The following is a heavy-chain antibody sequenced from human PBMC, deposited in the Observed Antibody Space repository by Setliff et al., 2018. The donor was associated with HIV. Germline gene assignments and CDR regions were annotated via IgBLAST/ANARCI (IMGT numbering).Heavy chain of an antibody. V-gene: IGHV4-59*11. D-gene: IGHD3-3*01. CDR1: GGSISSHY. CDR2: IYYSGST. Sequence: KPSETLSLTCTVSGGSISSHYWSWIRQPPGKGLEWIGYIYYSGSTNYNPSLKSRVTISMDTSNNQFSLKVSSVTAADTAVYYCARKVTIFGVVIIYYSMDVWGKGTTVTVSS. CDR3: ARKVTIFGVVIIYYSMDV. J-gene: IGHJ6*03.